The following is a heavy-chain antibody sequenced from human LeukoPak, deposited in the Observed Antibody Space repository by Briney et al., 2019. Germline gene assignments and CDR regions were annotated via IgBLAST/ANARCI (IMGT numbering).Heavy chain of an antibody. CDR3: ARAGYCSGAACYAEGIDY. V-gene: IGHV1-18*01. CDR1: GYTFTGNG. D-gene: IGHD2-2*01. J-gene: IGHJ4*02. CDR2: INAYNGNT. Sequence: ASVKVSCKASGYTFTGNGITWVRQAPGQGLEWMGWINAYNGNTVYAQMFQGRVTSITDTSTSTAYMEVTNLRSDDTAMYYCARAGYCSGAACYAEGIDYWGQGTLVTVSS.